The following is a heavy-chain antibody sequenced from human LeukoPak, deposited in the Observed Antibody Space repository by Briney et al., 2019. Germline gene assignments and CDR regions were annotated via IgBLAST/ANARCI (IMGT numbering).Heavy chain of an antibody. D-gene: IGHD3-22*01. CDR3: ARIPHYYDGSAYPDY. J-gene: IGHJ4*02. CDR1: GGSFSGYY. V-gene: IGHV4-34*01. CDR2: INHSGST. Sequence: SETLSLTCAVYGGSFSGYYWSWIRQPPGKGLEWIGEINHSGSTNYNPSLKSRVTISVDTSKNQFSLKLRSVTAADTAVYFCARIPHYYDGSAYPDYWGQGALVTVSS.